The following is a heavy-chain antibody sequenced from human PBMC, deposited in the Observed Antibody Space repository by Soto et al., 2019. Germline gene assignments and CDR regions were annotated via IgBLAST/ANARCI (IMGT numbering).Heavy chain of an antibody. Sequence: GGSLRLSCAASGFTFSSYGMHWVRQAPGKGLEWVAVIWYDGSNKYYADSVKGRFTISRDNSKNTLYLQMNSLRAEDTAVYYCVRDGATTVTTGTFDYWGQGTLVTVSS. CDR3: VRDGATTVTTGTFDY. J-gene: IGHJ4*02. V-gene: IGHV3-33*01. CDR2: IWYDGSNK. D-gene: IGHD4-17*01. CDR1: GFTFSSYG.